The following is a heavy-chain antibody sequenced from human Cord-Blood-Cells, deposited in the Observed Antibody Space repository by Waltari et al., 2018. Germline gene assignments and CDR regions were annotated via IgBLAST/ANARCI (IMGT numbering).Heavy chain of an antibody. Sequence: QVQLVESGGGVVQPGRSLRLSCADPGLTFSSYAMHWVRQAPGKGLEWVAVISYDGSNKYYADAVKGRFTISRDNSKNTLYLQMNSLRAEDTAVYYCAGGSYFHYWGQGTLVTVSS. V-gene: IGHV3-30-3*01. CDR3: AGGSYFHY. CDR2: ISYDGSNK. J-gene: IGHJ4*02. CDR1: GLTFSSYA. D-gene: IGHD1-26*01.